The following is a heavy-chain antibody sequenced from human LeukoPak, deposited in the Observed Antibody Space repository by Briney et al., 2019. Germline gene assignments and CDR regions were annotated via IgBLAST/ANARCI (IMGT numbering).Heavy chain of an antibody. CDR1: GPSISSDY. D-gene: IGHD1-26*01. J-gene: IGHJ4*02. CDR3: ARHNVYVIGSYYFDY. V-gene: IGHV4-59*08. Sequence: SETLSLICTVFGPSISSDYWSWLRQPPGKGLEWLGYIYYSGSTNYTPSLKSRVTISVDTSKNQFCLKLSSVTAADTAVYYCARHNVYVIGSYYFDYWGEGTLGTVSS. CDR2: IYYSGST.